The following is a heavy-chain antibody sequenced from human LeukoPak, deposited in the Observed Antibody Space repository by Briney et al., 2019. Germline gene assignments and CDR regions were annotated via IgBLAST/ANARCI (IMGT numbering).Heavy chain of an antibody. CDR1: GFTFSSYW. CDR3: ARVHDLGTIGY. CDR2: INSDGSST. J-gene: IGHJ4*02. D-gene: IGHD3/OR15-3a*01. V-gene: IGHV3-74*01. Sequence: GGSLRLSCAASGFTFSSYWMHWARQAPGKGLVWVSRINSDGSSTSYADSVKGRITISRDNAKNTLYLQMNSLRAEDTAVYYCARVHDLGTIGYWGQGTLVTVSS.